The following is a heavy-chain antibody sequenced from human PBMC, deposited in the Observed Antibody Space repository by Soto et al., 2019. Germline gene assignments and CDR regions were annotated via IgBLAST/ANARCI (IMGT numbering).Heavy chain of an antibody. Sequence: SETLSLTCAVSGGSITSGAYYWTWILQDPGKGLEWIAYIHYSGRTYYNPSLKSRVTISVDTSNNQFSLKLSSVTAADTAVYYCARYYFDSSGYSNWFDPWCQGTLVMVSS. CDR2: IHYSGRT. CDR3: ARYYFDSSGYSNWFDP. J-gene: IGHJ5*02. V-gene: IGHV4-31*11. CDR1: GGSITSGAYY. D-gene: IGHD3-22*01.